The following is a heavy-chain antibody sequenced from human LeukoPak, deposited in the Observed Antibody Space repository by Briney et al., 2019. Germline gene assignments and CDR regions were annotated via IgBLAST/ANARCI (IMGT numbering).Heavy chain of an antibody. Sequence: GGSLRLSCAASGFTFSSYGMHWVRQAPGKGLEWVAVISYDGSNKYYADSVKGRFTISRDNSKNTLYLQMNSLRAEDTAVYYCAKDSEAVALFDPWGQGTLVTVSS. V-gene: IGHV3-30*18. J-gene: IGHJ5*02. CDR1: GFTFSSYG. CDR3: AKDSEAVALFDP. D-gene: IGHD6-19*01. CDR2: ISYDGSNK.